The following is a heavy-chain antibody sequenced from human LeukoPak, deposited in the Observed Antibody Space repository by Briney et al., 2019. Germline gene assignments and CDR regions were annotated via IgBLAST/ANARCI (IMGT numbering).Heavy chain of an antibody. J-gene: IGHJ4*02. Sequence: SETLSLTCTVSGGSISSYYWSWIRQPPGKGLEWIGYIYYSGSTNYNPSLKSRVTISVDTSNNQFSLKLSSVTAADTAVYYCARDTSGYRRGSFDYWGQGTLVTVSS. CDR1: GGSISSYY. V-gene: IGHV4-59*01. D-gene: IGHD3-22*01. CDR2: IYYSGST. CDR3: ARDTSGYRRGSFDY.